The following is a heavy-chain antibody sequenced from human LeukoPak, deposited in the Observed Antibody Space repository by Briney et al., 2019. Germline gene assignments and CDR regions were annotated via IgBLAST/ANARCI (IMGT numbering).Heavy chain of an antibody. V-gene: IGHV3-33*01. CDR3: ARVLRVATTRGAFDI. D-gene: IGHD5-12*01. J-gene: IGHJ3*02. Sequence: GGSLRLSCAASGFTFSSYGMHWVRQAPGEGLEWVAVIWYDGSNKYYADSVKGRFTISRDNSKNTLYLQMNSLRAEDTAVYYCARVLRVATTRGAFDIWGQGTMVTVSS. CDR2: IWYDGSNK. CDR1: GFTFSSYG.